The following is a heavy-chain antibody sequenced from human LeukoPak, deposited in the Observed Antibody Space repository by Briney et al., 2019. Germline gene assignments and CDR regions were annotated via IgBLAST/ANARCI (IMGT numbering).Heavy chain of an antibody. CDR3: ALLDYYDSSGFDY. Sequence: GSLRLSCAASGFTFSSYWMHWVRQAPGKGLVWVSRINSDGSSTSYADSVKGRFTISRDNAKNTLYLQMNSLRAEDTAVYYCALLDYYDSSGFDYWGQGTLVTVSS. J-gene: IGHJ4*02. CDR2: INSDGSST. D-gene: IGHD3-22*01. CDR1: GFTFSSYW. V-gene: IGHV3-74*01.